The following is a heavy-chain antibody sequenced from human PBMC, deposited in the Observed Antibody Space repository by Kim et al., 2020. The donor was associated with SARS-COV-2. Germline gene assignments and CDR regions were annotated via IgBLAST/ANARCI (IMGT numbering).Heavy chain of an antibody. J-gene: IGHJ4*02. D-gene: IGHD3-22*01. V-gene: IGHV3-49*03. CDR1: GLNFGDYA. CDR2: IISKRYGETT. Sequence: GGSLRLSCTTSGLNFGDYAMSWFRQAPGKGLEWVAFIISKRYGETTKYAASVKGRFTISRDDSKRIAYLQMNGLKTEDTAVYYCTSGPYYYDSAAYYHDYWGQGTLVTVSS. CDR3: TSGPYYYDSAAYYHDY.